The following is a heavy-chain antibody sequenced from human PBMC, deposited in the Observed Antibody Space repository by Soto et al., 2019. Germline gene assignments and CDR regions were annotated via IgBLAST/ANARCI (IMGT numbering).Heavy chain of an antibody. CDR3: ARRSGCTGGSCHFST. J-gene: IGHJ5*02. Sequence: PSETLSLTCTVSGDSISISDHYWSWVRHPPGMGLEWIGSVYYTGYSYYNPSLKSRVIMSVDTSKNQFSLRLSSVTAADTAVYYCARRSGCTGGSCHFSTWSQGSVVTVSS. V-gene: IGHV4-39*01. D-gene: IGHD2-15*01. CDR2: VYYTGYS. CDR1: GDSISISDHY.